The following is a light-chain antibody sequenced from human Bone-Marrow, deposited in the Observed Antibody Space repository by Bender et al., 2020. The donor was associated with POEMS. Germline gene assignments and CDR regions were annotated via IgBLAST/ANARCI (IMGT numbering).Light chain of an antibody. CDR2: DGN. V-gene: IGLV2-11*01. CDR3: CSYAEISMV. CDR1: GSDVGAYNF. Sequence: QSALTQPRSVAGSPGQSVTISFTGTGSDVGAYNFVSWYQQYPDKAPKLIIFDGNQRPTGVCDRFSGSKSASTASLTISELQTEEEAHYFCCSYAEISMVFGTGTNLTVL. J-gene: IGLJ2*01.